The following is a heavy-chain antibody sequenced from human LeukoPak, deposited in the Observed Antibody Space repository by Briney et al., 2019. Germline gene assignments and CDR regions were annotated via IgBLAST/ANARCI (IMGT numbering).Heavy chain of an antibody. CDR2: INHSGST. CDR3: AREGAAAALDYFDY. Sequence: SETPSLTCAVYGGSFSGYYWSWIRQPPGKGLEWIGEINHSGSTNYNPSLKSRVTISVDTSKNQFSLKLSSVTAADTAVYYCAREGAAAALDYFDYWGQGTLVTVSS. J-gene: IGHJ4*02. D-gene: IGHD6-13*01. CDR1: GGSFSGYY. V-gene: IGHV4-34*01.